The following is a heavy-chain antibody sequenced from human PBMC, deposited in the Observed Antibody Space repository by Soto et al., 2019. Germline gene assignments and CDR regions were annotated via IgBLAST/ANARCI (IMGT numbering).Heavy chain of an antibody. J-gene: IGHJ4*02. CDR2: ISGSGGST. CDR1: GFTFSSYA. V-gene: IGHV3-23*01. D-gene: IGHD3-16*02. CDR3: AKRLGDYVWGSYRYLGLYFDY. Sequence: EVQLLESGGGLVQPGGSLRLSCAASGFTFSSYAMSWVRQAPGKGLEWVSAISGSGGSTYYADSVKGRFTISRDNSKNTLYLKMNSLRAEDTAVYYCAKRLGDYVWGSYRYLGLYFDYWGQGTLVTVSS.